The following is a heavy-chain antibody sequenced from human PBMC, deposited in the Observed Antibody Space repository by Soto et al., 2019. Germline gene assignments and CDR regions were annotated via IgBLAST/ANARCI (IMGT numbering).Heavy chain of an antibody. CDR1: GFTFSSTA. D-gene: IGHD3-3*01. CDR3: AADTDFWSGYYNFDS. Sequence: SVKVSCKASGFTFSSTAMQWVRQARGQRLEWIGWIVVGSGNANYAQKFQERVTITRDMSTSTAYMELSSLRSEDTAVYYCAADTDFWSGYYNFDSWGQGTLVTVSS. J-gene: IGHJ4*02. CDR2: IVVGSGNA. V-gene: IGHV1-58*02.